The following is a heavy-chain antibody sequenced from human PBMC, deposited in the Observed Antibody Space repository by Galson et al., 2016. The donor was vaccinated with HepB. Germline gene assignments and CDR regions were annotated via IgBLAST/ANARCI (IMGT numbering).Heavy chain of an antibody. J-gene: IGHJ4*02. Sequence: SETLSLTCTVSGDSISSYYWSWIRQPPGKGLEWIGFIYYSGNTHYNPSLKSRVTILLDTSKNQFSLKLSSVTTADTAVYYCARGERNGCDYWGQGTLVTVSS. V-gene: IGHV4-59*01. CDR2: IYYSGNT. CDR1: GDSISSYY. D-gene: IGHD5-24*01. CDR3: ARGERNGCDY.